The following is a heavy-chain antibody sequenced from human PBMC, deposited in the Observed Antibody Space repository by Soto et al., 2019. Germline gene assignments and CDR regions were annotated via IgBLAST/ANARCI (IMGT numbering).Heavy chain of an antibody. D-gene: IGHD6-13*01. CDR2: INAGNGNT. CDR1: RYTFTRYA. V-gene: IGHV1-3*01. Sequence: QVQLVQSGAEVKKPGASVKVSCKASRYTFTRYAMHWVRQAPGQRLEWMGWINAGNGNTKYSQKFQGRVTITRDTSASTAYMELSSLRSEDTAVYYCASSNIAAAPYGMDVWGQGTTVTVSS. J-gene: IGHJ6*02. CDR3: ASSNIAAAPYGMDV.